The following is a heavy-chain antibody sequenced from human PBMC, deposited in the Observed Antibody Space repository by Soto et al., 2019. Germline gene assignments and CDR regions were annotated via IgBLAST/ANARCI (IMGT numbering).Heavy chain of an antibody. CDR2: IYHSGST. V-gene: IGHV4-4*02. J-gene: IGHJ6*03. CDR3: ASNYYYYMDV. Sequence: QVQLQESGPGLVKPLGTLSLTCAVSSGSISSSNWWSWVRQPPGKGLEWIGEIYHSGSTNYNPSRRRRVTISVDKSKNQFSLKLSSVTAADTAVYYCASNYYYYMDVWGKGTTVTVSS. CDR1: SGSISSSNW.